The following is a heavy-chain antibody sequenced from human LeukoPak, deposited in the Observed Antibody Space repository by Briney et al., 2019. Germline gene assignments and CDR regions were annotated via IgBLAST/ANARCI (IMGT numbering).Heavy chain of an antibody. J-gene: IGHJ4*02. CDR3: ATGRNYDSSGYYYSY. CDR2: FDPEDGET. CDR1: GYTLTELS. Sequence: VASVKVSCKVSGYTLTELSMHWVRQAPGKGLEWMGGFDPEDGETIYAQKFQGSVTMTEDTSIDTAYMELSSLRSEDTAVYYCATGRNYDSSGYYYSYWGQGTLVTVSS. V-gene: IGHV1-24*01. D-gene: IGHD3-22*01.